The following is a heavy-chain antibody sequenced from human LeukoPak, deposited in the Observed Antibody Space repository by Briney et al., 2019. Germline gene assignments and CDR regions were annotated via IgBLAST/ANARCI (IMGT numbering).Heavy chain of an antibody. CDR2: IIPIFGTA. CDR1: GGTFSSYA. Sequence: SVKVSCKASGGTFSSYAISWVRQAPGQGLEWMGGIIPIFGTANYAQKFQGRVTITADESTSTAYMELSSLRSEDTAVYYCARGGEVGYCSSTSCPSGNWFDPWGQGTLVTVSS. J-gene: IGHJ5*02. V-gene: IGHV1-69*13. CDR3: ARGGEVGYCSSTSCPSGNWFDP. D-gene: IGHD2-2*01.